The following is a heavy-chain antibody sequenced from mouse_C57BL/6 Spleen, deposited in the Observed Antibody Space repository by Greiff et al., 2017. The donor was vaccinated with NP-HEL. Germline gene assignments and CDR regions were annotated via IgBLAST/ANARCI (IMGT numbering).Heavy chain of an antibody. V-gene: IGHV3-6*01. J-gene: IGHJ3*01. CDR3: AGYGTPFAY. CDR2: ISYDGST. CDR1: GYSITSGYY. D-gene: IGHD1-1*01. Sequence: EVQVVESGPGLVKPSQSLSLTCSVTGYSITSGYYWNWIRQFPGNKLEWMGYISYDGSTNYNPSLKNRISITRDTSKNQFFLKLNSVTTEDTATYYCAGYGTPFAYWGQGTLVTVSA.